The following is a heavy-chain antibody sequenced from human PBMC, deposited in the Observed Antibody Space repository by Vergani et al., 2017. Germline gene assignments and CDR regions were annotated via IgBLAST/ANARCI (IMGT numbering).Heavy chain of an antibody. Sequence: QVQLVESGGGVVQPGRSLRLSCAASGFTFSSYAMHWVRQAPGKGLEWVAVISYDGSNKYYADSVKGRFTISRDNSKNTLYLQMNSLRAEDTAVYYCARASSNYRIYYFDYWGQGTLVTVSS. CDR3: ARASSNYRIYYFDY. V-gene: IGHV3-30-3*01. J-gene: IGHJ4*02. CDR2: ISYDGSNK. CDR1: GFTFSSYA. D-gene: IGHD4-11*01.